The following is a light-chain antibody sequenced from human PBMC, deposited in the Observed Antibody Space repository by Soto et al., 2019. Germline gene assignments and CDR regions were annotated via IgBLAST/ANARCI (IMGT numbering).Light chain of an antibody. CDR1: QSISSY. CDR2: AAS. Sequence: DIQMTQSPSSLSASVGDRVTITCRASQSISSYLNWYQQKPGKAPKLLIYAASSLQSGVPSRFSGSGSGTDFTLTISSLQPEDFATYYCQQFYSGPWTFGQGTKVDIK. CDR3: QQFYSGPWT. V-gene: IGKV1-39*01. J-gene: IGKJ1*01.